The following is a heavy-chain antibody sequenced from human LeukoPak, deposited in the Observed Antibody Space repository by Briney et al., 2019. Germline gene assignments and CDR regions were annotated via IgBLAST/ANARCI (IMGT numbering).Heavy chain of an antibody. D-gene: IGHD6-19*01. V-gene: IGHV4-59*08. Sequence: SETLSLTCTVSGGSISSYYWSWIRQPPGKGLEWIGYIYYSGSTNYNPSLKSRVPISVDTSKNQFSLKLSSVTAADTAVYYCASLSSGWYTEYFQHCGQRTLLADSS. CDR1: GGSISSYY. CDR3: ASLSSGWYTEYFQH. J-gene: IGHJ1*01. CDR2: IYYSGST.